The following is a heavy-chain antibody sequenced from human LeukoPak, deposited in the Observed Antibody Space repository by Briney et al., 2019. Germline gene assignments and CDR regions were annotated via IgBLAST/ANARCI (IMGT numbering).Heavy chain of an antibody. CDR3: ARVSAAMATPTSAFEY. Sequence: SETLSLTCSVSGGSMCNYYWSWIRQSPGKGLEWIGYIYYSGNTNYNPSLKSRVTISVDTSNNKFSLKLNSMTVADTALYYCARVSAAMATPTSAFEYWGQGILVTVSS. CDR1: GGSMCNYY. D-gene: IGHD5-24*01. CDR2: IYYSGNT. V-gene: IGHV4-59*01. J-gene: IGHJ4*02.